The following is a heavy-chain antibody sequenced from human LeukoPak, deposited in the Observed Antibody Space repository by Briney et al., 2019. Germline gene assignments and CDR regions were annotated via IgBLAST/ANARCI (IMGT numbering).Heavy chain of an antibody. CDR2: IYHSGGT. CDR3: ARDLPLTVTDYYWYFDL. D-gene: IGHD4-17*01. CDR1: GGSISSYS. V-gene: IGHV4-59*12. Sequence: PSETLSLTCTVSGGSISSYSWSWIRQPPGKGLEWIGYIYHSGGTTYNPSLKSRVTISVDTSKNQFSLKLSSVTAADTAVYYCARDLPLTVTDYYWYFDLWGRGTLVTVSS. J-gene: IGHJ2*01.